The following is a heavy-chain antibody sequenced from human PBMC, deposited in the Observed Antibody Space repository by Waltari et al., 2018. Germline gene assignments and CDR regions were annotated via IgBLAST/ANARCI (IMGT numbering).Heavy chain of an antibody. CDR3: ARPRGDSYDRPVYMDV. V-gene: IGHV5-51*01. CDR1: GYSFTSYW. Sequence: EVQLVQSGAEVKKPGESLKISCKGSGYSFTSYWIGWVRQMPGKGLEWMGIIYPGDSDTRYSPSFQCQVTISADKSISTAYLQWSSLKASDTAMYYCARPRGDSYDRPVYMDVWGKGTTVTISS. CDR2: IYPGDSDT. D-gene: IGHD5-18*01. J-gene: IGHJ6*03.